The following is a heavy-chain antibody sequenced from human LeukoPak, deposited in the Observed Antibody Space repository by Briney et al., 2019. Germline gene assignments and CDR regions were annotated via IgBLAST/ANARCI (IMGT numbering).Heavy chain of an antibody. CDR1: GFTFSSYA. Sequence: PGGSLRLSCAASGFTFSSYAMSWVRQAPGRGLEWVAVISYDGSDKYYADSVKGRFTISRDNSKNTLYLQMNSLRPEDTAVYYCARDWGRRYSSGWYGDFDYWGQGTLVTVSS. CDR2: ISYDGSDK. J-gene: IGHJ4*02. CDR3: ARDWGRRYSSGWYGDFDY. V-gene: IGHV3-30-3*01. D-gene: IGHD6-19*01.